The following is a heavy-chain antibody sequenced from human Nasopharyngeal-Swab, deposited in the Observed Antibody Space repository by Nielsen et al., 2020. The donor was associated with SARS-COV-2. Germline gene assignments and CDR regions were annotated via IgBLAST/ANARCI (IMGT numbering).Heavy chain of an antibody. D-gene: IGHD3-10*01. V-gene: IGHV3-48*04. Sequence: GGSLRLSCAASGFTFSSYSMNWVRQAPGKGLEWVSYISSSSSTIYYADSVKGRFTISRDNAKNSLYLQMNSLRAEDTAVYYCAREHITMVRGGDYWGQGILVTVSS. CDR1: GFTFSSYS. J-gene: IGHJ4*02. CDR2: ISSSSSTI. CDR3: AREHITMVRGGDY.